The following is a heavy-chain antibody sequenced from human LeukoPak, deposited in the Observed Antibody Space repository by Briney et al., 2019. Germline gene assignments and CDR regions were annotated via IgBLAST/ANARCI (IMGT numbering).Heavy chain of an antibody. CDR2: ISSSSSPI. CDR1: GFTFSSYG. Sequence: GGSLRLSCAASGFTFSSYGMNWVRQAPGKGLEWVSYISSSSSPIYYADSVKGRFTISRDNAQSSLHLQMNSLRDEDTAVYYCARDQLTMIRGPSFDYWGQGTLVTVSS. D-gene: IGHD3-10*01. J-gene: IGHJ4*02. V-gene: IGHV3-48*02. CDR3: ARDQLTMIRGPSFDY.